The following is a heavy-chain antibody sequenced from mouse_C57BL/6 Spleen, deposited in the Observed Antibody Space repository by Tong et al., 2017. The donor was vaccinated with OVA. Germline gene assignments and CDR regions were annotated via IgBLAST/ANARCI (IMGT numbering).Heavy chain of an antibody. Sequence: VQLQESGAELVKPGASVKISCKASGYAFSSYWMNWVKQRPGKGLEWIGQIYPGDGDTNYNGKFKGKATLTADKSSSTAYMQLSSLTSEDSAVYFCARELGYYYGSRDYAMDYWGQGTSVTVSS. CDR1: GYAFSSYW. D-gene: IGHD1-1*01. CDR3: ARELGYYYGSRDYAMDY. J-gene: IGHJ4*01. CDR2: IYPGDGDT. V-gene: IGHV1-80*01.